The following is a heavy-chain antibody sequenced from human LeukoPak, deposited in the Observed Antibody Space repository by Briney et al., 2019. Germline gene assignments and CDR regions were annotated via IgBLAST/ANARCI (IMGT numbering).Heavy chain of an antibody. CDR2: FSRDGINK. V-gene: IGHV3-30-3*01. D-gene: IGHD5-12*01. Sequence: GGSLRLSCAASGFSFTSAAMQWLRQAPGKGLEWVAVFSRDGINKYYADSVKGRFTISRDNSRSTFYLHMNSLRPGDTALYYCATGKLDASGFDFMLPFWGQGTLVTVSS. CDR1: GFSFTSAA. J-gene: IGHJ4*02. CDR3: ATGKLDASGFDFMLPF.